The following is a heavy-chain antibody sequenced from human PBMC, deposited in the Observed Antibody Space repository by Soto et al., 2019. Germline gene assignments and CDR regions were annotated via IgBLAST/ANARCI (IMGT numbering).Heavy chain of an antibody. CDR3: ARDPRGTGTPYYYYGMDV. J-gene: IGHJ6*02. V-gene: IGHV1-69*13. CDR2: IIPIFGTA. D-gene: IGHD1-7*01. Sequence: SVKVSCKASGGTFSSCAISCVRQAPGQGLEWMGGIIPIFGTANYAQKFQGRVTITADESTSTAYMELSSLRSEDTAVYYCARDPRGTGTPYYYYGMDVWGQGTTVTVSS. CDR1: GGTFSSCA.